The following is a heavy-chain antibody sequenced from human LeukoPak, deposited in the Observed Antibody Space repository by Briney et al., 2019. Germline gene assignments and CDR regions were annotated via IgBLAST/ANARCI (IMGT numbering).Heavy chain of an antibody. CDR1: GYTLTELF. CDR2: FDPEDGET. Sequence: ASVKVSCKVSGYTLTELFMHWVRQAPGKGLEWMGGFDPEDGETIYAQKFQGRVTMNEDTSTDTAYMELSSLRSEDTAVYYCATDFRGWLRLPDYWGQGTLVTVSS. J-gene: IGHJ4*02. CDR3: ATDFRGWLRLPDY. V-gene: IGHV1-24*01. D-gene: IGHD5-12*01.